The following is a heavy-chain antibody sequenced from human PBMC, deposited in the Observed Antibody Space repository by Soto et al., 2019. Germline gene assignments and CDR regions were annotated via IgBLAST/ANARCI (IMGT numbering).Heavy chain of an antibody. Sequence: LSLTCAVYGGSFSGYYWSWIRQPPGKGLEWIGEINHSGSTNYNPSLKSRVTISVDTSKNQFSLKLSSVTAADTAVYYCARVSITMVRGINWFDPWGQGTLVTVSS. CDR3: ARVSITMVRGINWFDP. CDR1: GGSFSGYY. V-gene: IGHV4-34*01. CDR2: INHSGST. D-gene: IGHD3-10*01. J-gene: IGHJ5*02.